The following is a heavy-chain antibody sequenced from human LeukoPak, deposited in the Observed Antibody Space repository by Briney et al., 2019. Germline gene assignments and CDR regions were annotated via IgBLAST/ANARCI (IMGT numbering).Heavy chain of an antibody. CDR1: GGSISTYY. Sequence: SETLSLTCTVSGGSISTYYWSWIRQPPGKGMEWIGYIYHSGSTKYNPSLKSRVTISVDTSKNQFSLKLSSVTAADTAVYYCARDHHPTRLGYCSSTSCFNAFDIWGQGTMVTVSS. CDR2: IYHSGST. J-gene: IGHJ3*02. V-gene: IGHV4-59*01. D-gene: IGHD2-2*01. CDR3: ARDHHPTRLGYCSSTSCFNAFDI.